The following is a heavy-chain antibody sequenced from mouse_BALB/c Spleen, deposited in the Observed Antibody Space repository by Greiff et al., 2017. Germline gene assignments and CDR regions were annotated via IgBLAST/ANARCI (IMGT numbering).Heavy chain of an antibody. D-gene: IGHD2-10*01. J-gene: IGHJ2*01. CDR3: ARSAYYGNYFDY. Sequence: EVQGVESGGGLVQPGGSRKLSCAASGFTFSSFGMHWVRQAPEKGLVWVAYISSGSSTIYYADTVKGRFTISRDNPKNTLFLQMTSIRTEDTAMYYCARSAYYGNYFDYWGQGTTLTVSS. CDR2: ISSGSSTI. V-gene: IGHV5-17*02. CDR1: GFTFSSFG.